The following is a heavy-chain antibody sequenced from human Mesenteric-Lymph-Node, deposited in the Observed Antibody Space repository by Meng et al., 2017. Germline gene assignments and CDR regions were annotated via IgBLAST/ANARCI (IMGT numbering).Heavy chain of an antibody. D-gene: IGHD3-10*01. V-gene: IGHV4-61*01. Sequence: SETLSLTCTVSGGSISSSSYYWGWIRQPPGKGLEWIGYIYYSGSTNYNPSLKSRVTISVDTSKNQFSLKLNSVTAADTAVYYCARDSALTFDYWGQGTLVAVSS. CDR1: GGSISSSSYY. CDR2: IYYSGST. CDR3: ARDSALTFDY. J-gene: IGHJ4*02.